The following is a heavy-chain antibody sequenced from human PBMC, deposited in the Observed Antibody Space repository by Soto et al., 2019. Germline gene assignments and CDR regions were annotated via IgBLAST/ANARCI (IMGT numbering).Heavy chain of an antibody. CDR2: ITSSGSYV. CDR1: GFTFSRNT. V-gene: IGHV3-21*01. J-gene: IGHJ6*02. Sequence: VGSLRLSCVTSGFTFSRNTMNWVRQAPGKGLEWVASITSSGSYVYYADSVKGRFSASRDNAKNSLSLQMDSLRPDDTAIYFCVKDEGIEAMDVWGQGTTVTVSS. D-gene: IGHD3-3*02. CDR3: VKDEGIEAMDV.